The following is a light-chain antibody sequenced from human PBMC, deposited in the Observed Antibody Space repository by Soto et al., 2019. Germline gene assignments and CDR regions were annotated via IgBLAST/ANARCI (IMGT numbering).Light chain of an antibody. Sequence: EIMVTQSPATLSVSPGEGATLSCRASQSVSSNLAWYQEKPGQAPRLLIYRGSIRATGIPARFSGSGSGTEFTLTISSLQSADFAVYYCQQHNDWPLTFGGGTKVEIK. CDR2: RGS. CDR1: QSVSSN. CDR3: QQHNDWPLT. J-gene: IGKJ4*01. V-gene: IGKV3-15*01.